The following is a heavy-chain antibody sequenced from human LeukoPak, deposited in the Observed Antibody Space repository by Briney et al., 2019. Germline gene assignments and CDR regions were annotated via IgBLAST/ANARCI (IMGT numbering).Heavy chain of an antibody. CDR1: GYTFTSYG. CDR2: ISAYNGNT. CDR3: ARVPLGYCSSTSCPRGDWFDP. J-gene: IGHJ5*02. V-gene: IGHV1-18*01. D-gene: IGHD2-2*01. Sequence: ASVKVSCKASGYTFTSYGISWVRQAPGQGLEWMGWISAYNGNTNYAQKLQGRVTMTTDTSTSTAYMELRSLRSDDTAVHYCARVPLGYCSSTSCPRGDWFDPWGQGTLVTVSS.